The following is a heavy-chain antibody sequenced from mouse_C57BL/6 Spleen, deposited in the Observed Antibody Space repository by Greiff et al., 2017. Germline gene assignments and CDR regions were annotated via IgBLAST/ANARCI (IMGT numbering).Heavy chain of an antibody. V-gene: IGHV1-54*01. CDR3: ARPGRSLYWCCDV. CDR2: INPGRGGT. Sequence: QVQLQQSGAELVRPGTSVKVYCKASGYAFTNYLIAWVKQRPGQGLEWIGVINPGRGGTNYNEKFKGKATLTADKSSSTAYMQLSSLTSEDSALYVYARPGRSLYWCCDVWGTGTTVTVSS. D-gene: IGHD1-1*01. J-gene: IGHJ1*03. CDR1: GYAFTNYL.